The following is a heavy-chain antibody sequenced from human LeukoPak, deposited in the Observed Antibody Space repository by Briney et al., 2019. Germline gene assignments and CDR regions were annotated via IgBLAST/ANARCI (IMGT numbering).Heavy chain of an antibody. D-gene: IGHD3-3*01. V-gene: IGHV3-23*01. CDR1: GFTFSSNV. J-gene: IGHJ3*02. Sequence: GGSLRLSCAASGFTFSSNVMSWVRQAPGKGLEWVSAISGSGGNTYYADSVRGRFTISRDNSKNTLYLQMNSLRAENTAVYYCAKDLYYEGTDAFDIWGQGTMVTVSS. CDR2: ISGSGGNT. CDR3: AKDLYYEGTDAFDI.